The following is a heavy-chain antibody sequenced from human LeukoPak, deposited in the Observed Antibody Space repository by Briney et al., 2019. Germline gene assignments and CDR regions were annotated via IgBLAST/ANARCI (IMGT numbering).Heavy chain of an antibody. CDR2: IYHSGST. CDR1: GYSISSGYY. V-gene: IGHV4-38-2*02. Sequence: SETLSLTCTVSGYSISSGYYWGWIRQPPGKGLEWIGTIYHSGSTYYNPSLKSRVTISVDTSKNQFSLKLSSVTAADTAVYYCARVGYQLSAFDIWGQGKMVTVSS. J-gene: IGHJ3*02. CDR3: ARVGYQLSAFDI. D-gene: IGHD2-2*01.